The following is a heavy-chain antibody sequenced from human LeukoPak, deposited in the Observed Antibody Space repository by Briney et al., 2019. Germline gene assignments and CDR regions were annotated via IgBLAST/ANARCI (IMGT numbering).Heavy chain of an antibody. J-gene: IGHJ4*02. CDR2: ISGSGGST. CDR3: AKGRYYYGSGKRYYFDY. D-gene: IGHD3-10*01. V-gene: IGHV3-23*01. CDR1: GFTFSSYA. Sequence: GGSLRLSCAASGFTFSSYAMSWVRQAPGKGLEWVSAISGSGGSTYYADSVKGRFTISRDNSKSTLYLQMNSLRAEDTAVYYCAKGRYYYGSGKRYYFDYWGQGTLVTVSS.